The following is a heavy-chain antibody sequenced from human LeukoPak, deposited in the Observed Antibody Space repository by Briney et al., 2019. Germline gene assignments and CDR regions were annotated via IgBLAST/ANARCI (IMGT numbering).Heavy chain of an antibody. CDR1: GFTFSSYG. D-gene: IGHD3-10*01. CDR3: ARDYGSKSYSFDY. CDR2: ISDNGNNK. Sequence: GGSLRLSCAASGFTFSSYGIHWVRQAPGKGLEWVAFISDNGNNKNYADSVKGRFTISRDDYKNTLYLQLNSLRTEDTALYYCARDYGSKSYSFDYWGQGTLVTVSS. V-gene: IGHV3-30*02. J-gene: IGHJ4*02.